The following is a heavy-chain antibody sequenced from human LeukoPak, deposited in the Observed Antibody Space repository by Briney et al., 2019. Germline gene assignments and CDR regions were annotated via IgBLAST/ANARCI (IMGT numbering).Heavy chain of an antibody. CDR2: IYYSGST. D-gene: IGHD6-13*01. V-gene: IGHV4-59*12. CDR1: GVSISSYY. CDR3: AREGQQLVRRALDY. Sequence: SETLSLTCTVSGVSISSYYWSWIRQPPGKGLEWIGYIYYSGSTNYNPSLKSRVTMSVDTSKNQFSLKLSSVTAADTAVYYCAREGQQLVRRALDYWGQGTLVTVSS. J-gene: IGHJ4*02.